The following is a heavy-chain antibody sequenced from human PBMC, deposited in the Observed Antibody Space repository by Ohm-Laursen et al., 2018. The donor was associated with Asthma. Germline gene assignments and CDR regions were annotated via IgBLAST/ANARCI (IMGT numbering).Heavy chain of an antibody. D-gene: IGHD2-2*01. V-gene: IGHV3-7*01. CDR2: IKPDGSQT. Sequence: GGLRLSCSASGFAFSGSWMIWVRQAPGKGLQWLAFIKPDGSQTYYAGSMEGQFSISRDNSKNSLYLQMSSLRGEDTAIYYCATLSWYASQFWGQGTLVTVSS. J-gene: IGHJ4*02. CDR3: ATLSWYASQF. CDR1: GFAFSGSW.